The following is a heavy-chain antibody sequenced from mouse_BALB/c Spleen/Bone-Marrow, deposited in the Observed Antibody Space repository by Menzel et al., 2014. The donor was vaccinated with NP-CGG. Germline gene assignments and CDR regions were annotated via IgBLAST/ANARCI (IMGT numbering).Heavy chain of an antibody. Sequence: EVQGVESGGGLVKPGGSLKLSCAASGFTFSSYAMSWVRQTPEKRLEWVATISSGGSYTYYPDSVKGRFTISRDNAKNTLYLQIGSLRSEDASMYYCARHDGYYSMDCWGQGTSDTVSS. J-gene: IGHJ4*01. V-gene: IGHV5-9-3*01. CDR1: GFTFSSYA. CDR2: ISSGGSYT. CDR3: ARHDGYYSMDC. D-gene: IGHD2-3*01.